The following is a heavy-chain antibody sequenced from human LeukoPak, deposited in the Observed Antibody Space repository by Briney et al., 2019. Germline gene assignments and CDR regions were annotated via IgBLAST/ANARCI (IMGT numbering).Heavy chain of an antibody. CDR2: ISYNGSKK. CDR1: GFTFSSYW. V-gene: IGHV3-30*18. CDR3: AKGSNLVVITRDHYMAV. Sequence: GGSLRLSCAASGFTFSSYWMSWVRQAPGKGLEWVGGISYNGSKKYYAESVKGRFTISRDNSKNTLYLQMNSPRAGDTAVYYCAKGSNLVVITRDHYMAVWGKGTTVTISS. J-gene: IGHJ6*03. D-gene: IGHD3-22*01.